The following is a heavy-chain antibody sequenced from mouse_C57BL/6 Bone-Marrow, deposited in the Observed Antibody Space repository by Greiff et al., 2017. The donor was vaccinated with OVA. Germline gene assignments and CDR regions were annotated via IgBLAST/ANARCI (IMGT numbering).Heavy chain of an antibody. CDR3: ARKGDYYGSSYWYFDV. Sequence: EVKLVESGGGLEQPGGSLKLSCAASGFTFSDYGMAWVRQAPRKGPEWVAFISNLAYSIYYADTVTGRFTISRENAKNTLYLEMSSLRSEDTAMYYCARKGDYYGSSYWYFDVWGTGTTVTVSS. V-gene: IGHV5-15*01. CDR2: ISNLAYSI. J-gene: IGHJ1*03. CDR1: GFTFSDYG. D-gene: IGHD1-1*01.